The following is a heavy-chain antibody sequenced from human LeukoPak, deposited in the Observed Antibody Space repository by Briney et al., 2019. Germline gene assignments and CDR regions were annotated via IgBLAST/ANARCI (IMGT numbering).Heavy chain of an antibody. CDR3: AKDGDYYDSSGYTY. D-gene: IGHD3-22*01. V-gene: IGHV3-30*18. CDR1: GFTFSSYG. Sequence: GGSLRLSCAASGFTFSSYGMHWVRQAPGKGLEWVAVISYDGSNKYYADSVKGRFTISRDNSKNTLYLQMNSLRAEDTAVYYCAKDGDYYDSSGYTYWGQGTLVTVSS. J-gene: IGHJ4*02. CDR2: ISYDGSNK.